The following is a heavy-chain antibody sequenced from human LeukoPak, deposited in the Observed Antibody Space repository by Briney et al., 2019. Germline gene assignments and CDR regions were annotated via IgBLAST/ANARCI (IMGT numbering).Heavy chain of an antibody. J-gene: IGHJ4*02. CDR1: DDSITMHY. CDR2: VDHTGNT. CDR3: ARGALLWFGAKMEYYFDY. D-gene: IGHD3-10*01. Sequence: ETLSLTCSVSDDSITMHYWTWIRQPPGKGLEWIGYVDHTGNTNYNPSLKSRVTISVDMSKNQFSLSPRSVTAADTAVYYCARGALLWFGAKMEYYFDYWGQGTPLTVSS. V-gene: IGHV4-59*11.